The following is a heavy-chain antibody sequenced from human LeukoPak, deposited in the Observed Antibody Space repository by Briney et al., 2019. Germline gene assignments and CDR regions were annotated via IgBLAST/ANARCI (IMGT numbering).Heavy chain of an antibody. Sequence: ASVKVSCKASGYTFTSYGISWVRQAPGQGLEWIGWISAYNGNTNYAQKLQGRVTMTTDTSTSTAYMELRSLRSDDTAVYYCARDQATRAGADAFDIWGQGTMVTVSS. CDR2: ISAYNGNT. D-gene: IGHD1-26*01. V-gene: IGHV1-18*01. CDR3: ARDQATRAGADAFDI. J-gene: IGHJ3*02. CDR1: GYTFTSYG.